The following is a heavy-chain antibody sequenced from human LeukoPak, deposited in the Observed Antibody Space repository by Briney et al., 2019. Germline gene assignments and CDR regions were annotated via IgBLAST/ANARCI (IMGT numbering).Heavy chain of an antibody. CDR1: GFTFSDFD. Sequence: PWGSLRLSCAASGFTFSDFDMSWFRQAPGQGLEWVSAISGGGDRTYYADPVKVLFTISTYNSTNTMYLQMNSLRAEDAAVYYCARHWVWGQGTLVTVSS. CDR3: ARHWV. V-gene: IGHV3-23*01. CDR2: ISGGGDRT. D-gene: IGHD3-16*01. J-gene: IGHJ4*02.